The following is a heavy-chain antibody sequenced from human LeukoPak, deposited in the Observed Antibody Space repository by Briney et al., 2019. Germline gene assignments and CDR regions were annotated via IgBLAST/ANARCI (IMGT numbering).Heavy chain of an antibody. CDR2: INPNSGGT. CDR3: ARIFSSSWSAFDY. J-gene: IGHJ4*02. D-gene: IGHD6-13*01. Sequence: ASVKVSCKASGNTFTGYYMHWVRQAPGQGLEWMGWINPNSGGTNYAQKFQGRVTMTRDTSISTAYMELSRLRSDDTAVYYCARIFSSSWSAFDYWGQGTLVTVSS. V-gene: IGHV1-2*02. CDR1: GNTFTGYY.